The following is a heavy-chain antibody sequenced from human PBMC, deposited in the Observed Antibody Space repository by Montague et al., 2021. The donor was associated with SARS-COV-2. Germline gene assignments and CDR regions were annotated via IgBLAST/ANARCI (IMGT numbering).Heavy chain of an antibody. Sequence: SLRLSCAASGFTFSSSWMSWVRQTPGKGLEWVANIKPDGGENHYVDSXXGRFTISRDNAKNSLNLQMDSLRAEDTALYYCARDSRIVGATGGMDVWGQGTTVIVSS. CDR3: ARDSRIVGATGGMDV. J-gene: IGHJ6*02. D-gene: IGHD1-26*01. CDR1: GFTFSSSW. V-gene: IGHV3-7*03. CDR2: IKPDGGEN.